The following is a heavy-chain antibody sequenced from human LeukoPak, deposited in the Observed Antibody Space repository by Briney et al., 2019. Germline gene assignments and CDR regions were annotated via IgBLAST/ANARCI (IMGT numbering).Heavy chain of an antibody. CDR3: ARLRGLRYFDWLLLEGANWFDP. V-gene: IGHV4-34*01. D-gene: IGHD3-9*01. Sequence: PSETLSLTCAVYGGSFSGYYWSWIRQPPGKGLEWIGEINHSGSTNYNPSLKSRVTVSVDTSKNQFSLKLSSVTAADTAVYYCARLRGLRYFDWLLLEGANWFDPWGQGTLVTVSS. CDR1: GGSFSGYY. CDR2: INHSGST. J-gene: IGHJ5*02.